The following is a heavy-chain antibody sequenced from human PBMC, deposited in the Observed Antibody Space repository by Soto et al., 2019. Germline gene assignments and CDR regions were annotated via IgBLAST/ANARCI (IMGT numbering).Heavy chain of an antibody. D-gene: IGHD3-10*01. Sequence: QVQLVQSGAEVKKPGSSVKVSCKASGGTFSPYTINWVRQAPEQGLEWMGRIIPFLGVTNYAQKFQARVTITADKSTTTAYMELSGLRFEDTAVYYCARDWESTVSTWSFGAFWGRGTLVTVSS. V-gene: IGHV1-69*08. CDR1: GGTFSPYT. CDR3: ARDWESTVSTWSFGAF. J-gene: IGHJ4*02. CDR2: IIPFLGVT.